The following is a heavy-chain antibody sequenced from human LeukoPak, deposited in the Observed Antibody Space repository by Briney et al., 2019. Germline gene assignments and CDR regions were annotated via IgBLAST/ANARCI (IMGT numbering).Heavy chain of an antibody. Sequence: GRSLRLSCAASGFTFSSYAMSWVRQAPGKGLEWVSAISGSGGSTYYADSVKGRFTISRDNSKNTLYLQMNSLRAEDTAVYYCAKGGNLYYDFWSGPTDWFDPWGQGTLVTVSS. J-gene: IGHJ5*02. CDR3: AKGGNLYYDFWSGPTDWFDP. CDR1: GFTFSSYA. CDR2: ISGSGGST. V-gene: IGHV3-23*01. D-gene: IGHD3-3*01.